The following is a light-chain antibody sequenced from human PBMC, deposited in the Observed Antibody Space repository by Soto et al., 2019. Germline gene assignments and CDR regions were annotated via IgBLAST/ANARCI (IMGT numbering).Light chain of an antibody. CDR3: AAWDDSLNAYYV. CDR2: SNN. Sequence: QSVLTQPPSASGTPGQRVTISCSGSSPNIGSNTVNWYQQLPGTAPKLLIYSNNQRPSGVPDRFSGSKSGTSASLAISGLQSEDEADYYCAAWDDSLNAYYVFGTGTKVTVL. V-gene: IGLV1-44*01. J-gene: IGLJ1*01. CDR1: SPNIGSNT.